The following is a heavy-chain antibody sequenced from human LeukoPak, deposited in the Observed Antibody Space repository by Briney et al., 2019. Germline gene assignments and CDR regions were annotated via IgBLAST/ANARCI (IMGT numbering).Heavy chain of an antibody. CDR3: IRDFGSVGATNAFDI. J-gene: IGHJ3*02. CDR1: GFSFSTYW. D-gene: IGHD1-26*01. Sequence: PGGSLRFSCVASGFSFSTYWMHWVRQAPGKGLEWVSRINGDGSSTSYADSVKGRFTISRDNAKNTVYLQMNSLRVEDTAVYYCIRDFGSVGATNAFDIWGQGTMVTVSS. V-gene: IGHV3-74*01. CDR2: INGDGSST.